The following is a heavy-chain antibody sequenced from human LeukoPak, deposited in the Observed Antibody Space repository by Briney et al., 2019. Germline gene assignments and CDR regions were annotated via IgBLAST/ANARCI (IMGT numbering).Heavy chain of an antibody. J-gene: IGHJ4*02. CDR3: AKSAVRGLPVLGN. Sequence: PGGSLRLSCVASGFTFSTYGMHWVRQAPGKGLEWVAFLRYDGSNKFYADSVKGRFTISRDNSKNTLYLQINSLRVEDTAVYYCAKSAVRGLPVLGNWGQGTLVTVSS. CDR1: GFTFSTYG. V-gene: IGHV3-30*02. CDR2: LRYDGSNK. D-gene: IGHD2-21*02.